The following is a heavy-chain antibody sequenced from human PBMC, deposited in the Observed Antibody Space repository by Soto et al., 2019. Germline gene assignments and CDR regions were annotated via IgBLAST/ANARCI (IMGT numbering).Heavy chain of an antibody. CDR1: GGTFSSYT. CDR2: IIPILGIA. V-gene: IGHV1-69*02. Sequence: QVQLVQSGAEVKKPGSSVKVSCKASGGTFSSYTISWVRQAPGQGLEWMGRIIPILGIANYAQKFQGRVTITTDTSTSTAYLELSSLRSEDTAVYYCARGGDSRSWYYFDYWGQGTLVTVSS. J-gene: IGHJ4*02. D-gene: IGHD6-13*01. CDR3: ARGGDSRSWYYFDY.